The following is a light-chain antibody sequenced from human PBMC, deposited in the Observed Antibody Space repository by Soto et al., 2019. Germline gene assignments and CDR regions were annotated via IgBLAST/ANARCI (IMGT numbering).Light chain of an antibody. Sequence: QSVLTQPASVSGSPGQSITISCTGTSSDVGGYNYVSWYQQYPGKAPKLMIYEVNNRPSGVFNRFSGSKSGNTASLTISGLQAEDEADYYCSSHTNSSPYVFGTGTKVTVL. V-gene: IGLV2-14*01. CDR1: SSDVGGYNY. J-gene: IGLJ1*01. CDR3: SSHTNSSPYV. CDR2: EVN.